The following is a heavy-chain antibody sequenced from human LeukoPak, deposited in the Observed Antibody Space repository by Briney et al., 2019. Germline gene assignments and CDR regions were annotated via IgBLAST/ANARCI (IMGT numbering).Heavy chain of an antibody. CDR2: IRYDGSKK. CDR1: GFTFSSYC. CDR3: SRIRVVIGDFDS. V-gene: IGHV3-30*02. D-gene: IGHD2-21*01. Sequence: GGSLRLSCAASGFTFSSYCMHWVRQAPGKGMEGVAFIRYDGSKKYYADSVKGRFTISRDNAKNSLYLQMNSLIAEDPGLYFLSRIRVVIGDFDSWGQGTLVSVSS. J-gene: IGHJ4*02.